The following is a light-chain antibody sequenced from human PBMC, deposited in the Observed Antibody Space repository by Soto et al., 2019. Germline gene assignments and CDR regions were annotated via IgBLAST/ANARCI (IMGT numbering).Light chain of an antibody. Sequence: DIEMTQSPYTLSASVGDRVTITCRASQSISTWVAWYQQNPGKAPNLLIYDASRLESGVPSRFSGSGSGTEFILTSSSLQPDDFATYYCQQSNSISRTFGQGTKVDIK. CDR2: DAS. CDR1: QSISTW. V-gene: IGKV1-5*01. CDR3: QQSNSISRT. J-gene: IGKJ1*01.